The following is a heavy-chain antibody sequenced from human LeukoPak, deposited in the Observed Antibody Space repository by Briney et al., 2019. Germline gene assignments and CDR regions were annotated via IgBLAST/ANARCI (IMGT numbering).Heavy chain of an antibody. CDR3: ARDPGLPVAGSTP. Sequence: WASVKVSCKASGDTFSSYGISWVRQAPGQGLEWMGWISAYNGNTNYAQKLQGRVTITTDTSTSTAYMELRSLRSDDTAVYYCARDPGLPVAGSTPWGQGTLVTVPS. V-gene: IGHV1-18*04. J-gene: IGHJ5*02. D-gene: IGHD2-21*02. CDR1: GDTFSSYG. CDR2: ISAYNGNT.